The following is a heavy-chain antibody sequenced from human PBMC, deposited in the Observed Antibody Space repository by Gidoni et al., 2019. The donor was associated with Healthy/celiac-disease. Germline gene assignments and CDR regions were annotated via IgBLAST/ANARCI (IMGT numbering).Heavy chain of an antibody. CDR2: IYTSGST. D-gene: IGHD6-19*01. CDR1: GGSISSGSYY. V-gene: IGHV4-61*02. CDR3: ARSVAPPWIDY. J-gene: IGHJ4*02. Sequence: QVQLQESGPGLVKPSQTLSLTCTVSGGSISSGSYYWRWIRQPAGKGLEWIGRIYTSGSTNYNPSLKSRVTISVDTSKNQFSLKLSSVTAADTAVYYCARSVAPPWIDYWGQGTLVTVSS.